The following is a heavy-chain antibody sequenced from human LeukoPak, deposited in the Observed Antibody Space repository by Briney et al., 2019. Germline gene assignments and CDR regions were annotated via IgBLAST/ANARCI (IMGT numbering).Heavy chain of an antibody. D-gene: IGHD6-13*01. Sequence: GESLMISCKGFGYIFTNYWIGWVRQLPAKDLEWMGVIYHGDSDTKYSPSFQGQVTISADKSINTAYLQWSSLKASDTAMYYCAGPRSSSPNDGMDVWGEGTPVSVSS. J-gene: IGHJ6*01. CDR3: AGPRSSSPNDGMDV. CDR2: IYHGDSDT. V-gene: IGHV5-51*01. CDR1: GYIFTNYW.